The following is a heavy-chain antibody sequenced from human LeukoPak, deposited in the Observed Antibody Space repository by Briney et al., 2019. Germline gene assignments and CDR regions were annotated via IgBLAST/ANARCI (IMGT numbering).Heavy chain of an antibody. CDR2: ISGSGGST. CDR1: GFTFSSYA. J-gene: IGHJ6*02. D-gene: IGHD3-3*01. CDR3: AKDTRYDFWSGYVPGYYYGMDV. Sequence: GGSLRLSCAASGFTFSSYAMSWVRQAPGKGLEWFSAISGSGGSTYYAESVKGRFTISRDNSKNTLYLQMNSLRAEDTAVYYCAKDTRYDFWSGYVPGYYYGMDVWGQGTTVTVSS. V-gene: IGHV3-23*01.